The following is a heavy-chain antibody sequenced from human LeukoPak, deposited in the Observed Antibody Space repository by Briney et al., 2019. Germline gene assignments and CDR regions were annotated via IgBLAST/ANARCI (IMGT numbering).Heavy chain of an antibody. CDR1: GGSISSGSYY. V-gene: IGHV4-61*02. CDR3: ARGRTFWGYTFDY. CDR2: IYTSGST. Sequence: PSETLSLTCTVSGGSISSGSYYWSWIRQPAGKGLEWIGRIYTSGSTNYNPSLKSRVTISVDTSKNQFSLKLSSVTAADTAVYYCARGRTFWGYTFDYWGQGTLVTVSS. D-gene: IGHD3-16*01. J-gene: IGHJ4*02.